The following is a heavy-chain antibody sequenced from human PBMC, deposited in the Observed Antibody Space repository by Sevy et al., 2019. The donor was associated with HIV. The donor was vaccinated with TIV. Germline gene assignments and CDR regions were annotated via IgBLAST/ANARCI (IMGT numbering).Heavy chain of an antibody. V-gene: IGHV3-15*01. CDR3: TTDRGATLRYYYYGIDV. CDR2: IKSKTDGGTT. Sequence: GGSLRLSCAASGFTFSNAWMSWVRQAPGKGLEWVGRIKSKTDGGTTDNSAPVKGRFTISSDDSRNTLYLQMNSQKTDETAVYYCTTDRGATLRYYYYGIDVWGQGTTVTVSS. J-gene: IGHJ6*02. CDR1: GFTFSNAW. D-gene: IGHD5-12*01.